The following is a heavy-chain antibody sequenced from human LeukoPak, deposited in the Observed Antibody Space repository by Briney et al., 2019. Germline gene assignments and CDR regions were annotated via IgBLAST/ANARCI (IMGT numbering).Heavy chain of an antibody. CDR1: GYTFITYY. V-gene: IGHV1-46*01. CDR3: ARDGGALPQAVQFDY. J-gene: IGHJ4*02. CDR2: INPNSRST. Sequence: GASVKVSCKASGYTFITYYMHWVRQAPGQGLEWMGIINPNSRSTLYAQKFQGRVTMTSDTSTSTVYMELSSLRSEDTAVYYCARDGGALPQAVQFDYWGQGTLVTVSS. D-gene: IGHD3-16*01.